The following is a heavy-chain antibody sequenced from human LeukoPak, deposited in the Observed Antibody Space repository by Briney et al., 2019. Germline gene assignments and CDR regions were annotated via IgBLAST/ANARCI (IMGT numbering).Heavy chain of an antibody. CDR2: ISFDGGKK. CDR3: AKERQAGIAAAGNPRGYFDY. V-gene: IGHV3-30*18. CDR1: GFTFSSYG. Sequence: PGRSLRLSCAASGFTFSSYGMHWVRQAPGKGLEWVAVISFDGGKKYYADSVKGRFTISRDNSKNTLYLQMNSLRAEDTAVYYCAKERQAGIAAAGNPRGYFDYWGQGTLVTVSS. D-gene: IGHD6-13*01. J-gene: IGHJ4*02.